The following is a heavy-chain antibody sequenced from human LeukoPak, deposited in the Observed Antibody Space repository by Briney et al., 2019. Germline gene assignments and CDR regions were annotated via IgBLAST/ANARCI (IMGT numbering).Heavy chain of an antibody. CDR2: INGSGVGT. J-gene: IGHJ4*02. CDR3: AKKTWDSSNRHYFDY. D-gene: IGHD6-13*01. V-gene: IGHV3-23*01. CDR1: GFTFSNYG. Sequence: GGPVRLSCAASGFTFSNYGMSWVRQAPGKGLEWVSAINGSGVGTYYAVSVKGRSSISRDNSKNTLYQQMNGLRAEDTAVYYCAKKTWDSSNRHYFDYWGQGTLASVSS.